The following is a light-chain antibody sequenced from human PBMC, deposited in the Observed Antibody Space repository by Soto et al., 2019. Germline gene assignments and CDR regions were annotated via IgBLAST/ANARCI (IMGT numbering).Light chain of an antibody. V-gene: IGKV1-6*01. J-gene: IGKJ3*01. CDR2: GAS. Sequence: IQMTQSPSSLSASVGDRVTFICRASQDIRSELSWFQQKPGRPPKLLIYGASILQSGVPSRFSGSGSGTDFTLIIDSLQSEDFATYYCLQDNNYPRTFGPGTKVEVK. CDR1: QDIRSE. CDR3: LQDNNYPRT.